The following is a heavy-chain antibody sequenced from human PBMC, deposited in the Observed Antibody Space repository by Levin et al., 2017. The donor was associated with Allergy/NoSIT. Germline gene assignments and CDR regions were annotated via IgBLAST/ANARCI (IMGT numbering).Heavy chain of an antibody. Sequence: ASVKVSCKASGGTFSSYAISWVRQAPGQGLEWMGGIIPIFGTANYAQKFQGRVTITADESTSTAYMELSSLRSEDTAVYYCARDRFGSGYDCGYWGQGTLVTVSS. CDR3: ARDRFGSGYDCGY. D-gene: IGHD5-12*01. CDR2: IIPIFGTA. J-gene: IGHJ4*02. V-gene: IGHV1-69*13. CDR1: GGTFSSYA.